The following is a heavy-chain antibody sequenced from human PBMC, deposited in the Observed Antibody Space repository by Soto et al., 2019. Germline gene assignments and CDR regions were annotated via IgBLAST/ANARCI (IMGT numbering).Heavy chain of an antibody. J-gene: IGHJ6*03. CDR1: GFTFSSYA. Sequence: GGSLRLSCAASGFTFSSYAMSLVRQAPGKGLEWVSAISGSGGSTYYADSVKGRFTISRDNSKNTLYLQMNSLRAEDTAVYYCAKDPEGSFTPYYYMDVWGKGTTVTVSS. CDR2: ISGSGGST. CDR3: AKDPEGSFTPYYYMDV. V-gene: IGHV3-23*01. D-gene: IGHD2-15*01.